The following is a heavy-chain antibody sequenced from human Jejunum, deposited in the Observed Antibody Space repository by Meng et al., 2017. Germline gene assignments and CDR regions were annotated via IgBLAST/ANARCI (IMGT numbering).Heavy chain of an antibody. CDR3: AGGGGSGRYYFDY. V-gene: IGHV3-49*04. CDR1: GFTLGDYA. D-gene: IGHD6-19*01. Sequence: GESLKISCIASGFTLGDYAMSWVRQAPGKGLEWVSFIRNKGFGGTTEYAASVKGRFTISRDDSESIDYLQMSNLKTEDTAAYCYAGGGGSGRYYFDYWGQGTVVTVSS. CDR2: IRNKGFGGTT. J-gene: IGHJ4*02.